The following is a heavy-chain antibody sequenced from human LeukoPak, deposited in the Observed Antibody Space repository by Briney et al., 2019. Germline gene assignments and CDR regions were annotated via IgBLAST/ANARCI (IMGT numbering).Heavy chain of an antibody. CDR2: IYPGDSDT. Sequence: GESLKISCKGSGYSFTSYWIGWVRQMPGKGLERMGIIYPGDSDTRYSPSLQGQVTISADKSISTAYLQWSSLKASDTTMYYCARTYSSSWYGVDAFDIWGQGTMVTVSS. D-gene: IGHD6-13*01. CDR1: GYSFTSYW. CDR3: ARTYSSSWYGVDAFDI. J-gene: IGHJ3*02. V-gene: IGHV5-51*01.